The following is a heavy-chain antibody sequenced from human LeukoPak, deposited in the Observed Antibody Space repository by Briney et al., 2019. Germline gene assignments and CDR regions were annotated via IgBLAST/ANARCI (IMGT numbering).Heavy chain of an antibody. CDR3: ARGDYDFWSGYYLGYFDY. D-gene: IGHD3-3*01. Sequence: ASVKVSCKASGYTFTGYYIHWVRQAPGQGLEWMGWINPNSGGTNYAQNFQGRVTMTRDTSISTAYMELSRLTSDDTAVYYCARGDYDFWSGYYLGYFDYWGQGTLVTVSS. J-gene: IGHJ4*02. CDR2: INPNSGGT. CDR1: GYTFTGYY. V-gene: IGHV1-2*02.